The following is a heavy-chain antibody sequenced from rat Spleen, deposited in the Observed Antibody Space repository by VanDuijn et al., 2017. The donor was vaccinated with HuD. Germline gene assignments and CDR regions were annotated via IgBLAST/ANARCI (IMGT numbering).Heavy chain of an antibody. CDR3: AWRGYTTDYYFDY. J-gene: IGHJ2*01. D-gene: IGHD1-6*01. CDR1: GFTFSTAW. CDR2: IKAKSNNYAT. Sequence: EVQVLESGGGLVQPGNSLKLSCATSGFTFSTAWMYWYRQFPEKRLEWVARIKAKSNNYATDYTEYVKGRFTISRDDSKSRIYLQMNNLKEEDTAIYYCAWRGYTTDYYFDYWGQGVMVTVSS. V-gene: IGHV6-6*01.